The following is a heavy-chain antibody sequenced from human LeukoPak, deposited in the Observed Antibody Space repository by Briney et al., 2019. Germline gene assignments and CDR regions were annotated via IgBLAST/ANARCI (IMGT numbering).Heavy chain of an antibody. V-gene: IGHV4-61*01. Sequence: SESLSLTCTVSGGSVSSGSYYWSWIRQPPGKGLEWIGYIYYSGSTNYNPSLKSRVTISVDTSKNQFSLKLSSVTAADTAVYYCARKDYADYFDYWGQGTLVTVSS. CDR2: IYYSGST. CDR3: ARKDYADYFDY. J-gene: IGHJ4*02. D-gene: IGHD4-17*01. CDR1: GGSVSSGSYY.